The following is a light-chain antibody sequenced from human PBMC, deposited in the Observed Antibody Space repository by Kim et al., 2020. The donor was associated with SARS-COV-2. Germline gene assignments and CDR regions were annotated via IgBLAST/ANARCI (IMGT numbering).Light chain of an antibody. CDR3: QQYYNWPPRT. Sequence: SPGERATLSGRASQSVGTNLAWYQQKPGQGPRLLIYDATTRATNIPVRFSGSGSGTQFTLTISSLQSEDFAVYFCQQYYNWPPRTFGQGTKVDIK. CDR2: DAT. CDR1: QSVGTN. J-gene: IGKJ1*01. V-gene: IGKV3-15*01.